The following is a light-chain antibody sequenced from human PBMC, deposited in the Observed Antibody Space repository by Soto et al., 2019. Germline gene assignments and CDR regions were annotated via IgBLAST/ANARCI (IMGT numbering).Light chain of an antibody. CDR2: DAS. V-gene: IGKV3-20*01. CDR1: QTVSNNY. Sequence: DIVLTQSPGTLSLSPGERATLSCSASQTVSNNYLAWYQQKPGQAPRLLVDDASRRAAGIPDRFSGSGSGTDFTLTISRLEPEDFAVYYCQQCATSPRTFGQGTRVEIK. CDR3: QQCATSPRT. J-gene: IGKJ1*01.